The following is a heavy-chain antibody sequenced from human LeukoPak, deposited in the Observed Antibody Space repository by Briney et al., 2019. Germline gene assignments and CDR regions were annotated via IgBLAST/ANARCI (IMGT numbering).Heavy chain of an antibody. CDR3: ARGQGCSGGSCYSSIDY. CDR2: MNPNSGNT. V-gene: IGHV1-8*01. CDR1: GYTFTSYD. J-gene: IGHJ4*02. Sequence: ASVKVSCKASGYTFTSYDINWVRQATGQGLEWMGWMNPNSGNTGYAQKFQDRVTMTRNTSISTAYMELSSLRSEDTAVYYCARGQGCSGGSCYSSIDYWGQGTLVTVSS. D-gene: IGHD2-15*01.